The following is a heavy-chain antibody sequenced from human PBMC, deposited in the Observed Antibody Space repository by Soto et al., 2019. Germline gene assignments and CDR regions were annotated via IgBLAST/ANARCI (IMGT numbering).Heavy chain of an antibody. CDR2: ISAYNGNT. CDR1: GYTFTSYG. V-gene: IGHV1-18*01. D-gene: IGHD1-20*01. CDR3: ARAGDNWNDGGSVYFDY. J-gene: IGHJ4*02. Sequence: QVQLVQSGAEVKKPGASVKVSCKASGYTFTSYGISWVRQAPGQGLEWMGWISAYNGNTNYAQKLQGRVTMTTDTSTSTAYMERRSLRSDDTAVYYCARAGDNWNDGGSVYFDYWGQGTLVTVSS.